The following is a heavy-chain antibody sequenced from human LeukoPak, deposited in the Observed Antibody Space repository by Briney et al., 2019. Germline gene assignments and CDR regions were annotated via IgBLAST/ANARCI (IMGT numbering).Heavy chain of an antibody. CDR3: ARNLYGSGSYPVDY. Sequence: PGGSLRLSCAAPGFTVSSNYMSWVRQAPGKGLEWVSVIYSGGSTYYADSVKGRFTISRDNSKNTLYLQMNSLRAEDTAVYYCARNLYGSGSYPVDYWGQGTLVTVSS. CDR1: GFTVSSNY. V-gene: IGHV3-66*01. CDR2: IYSGGST. J-gene: IGHJ4*02. D-gene: IGHD3-10*01.